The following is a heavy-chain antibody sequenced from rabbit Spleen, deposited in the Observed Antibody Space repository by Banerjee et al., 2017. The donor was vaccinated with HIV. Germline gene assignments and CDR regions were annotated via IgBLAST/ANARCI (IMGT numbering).Heavy chain of an antibody. CDR2: IDLVFGTT. Sequence: QLHLEESGGGLVKPGASLTLTCTASGFSWSVDPLCWVRQAPGKGLEWIGYIDLVFGTTYYAAWAKVRFPISSHNAQNTLYLQLNSLTAADTATYFCVRGASSSGYYSLWGPGTLVTVS. J-gene: IGHJ6*01. CDR3: VRGASSSGYYSL. D-gene: IGHD1-1*01. V-gene: IGHV1S47*01. CDR1: GFSWSVDP.